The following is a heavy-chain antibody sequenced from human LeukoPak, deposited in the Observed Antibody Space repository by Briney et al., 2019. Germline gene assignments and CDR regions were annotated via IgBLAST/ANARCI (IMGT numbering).Heavy chain of an antibody. J-gene: IGHJ4*02. D-gene: IGHD4-23*01. Sequence: SVKVSCKASGGTFSSYAISWVRQAPGQGLEWMGRIIPILGIANYAQKFQGRVTITADKSTSTAYMELSSLRSEDTAVYYCARDRGNSEYYFDYWGQGTLVTVSS. V-gene: IGHV1-69*04. CDR3: ARDRGNSEYYFDY. CDR1: GGTFSSYA. CDR2: IIPILGIA.